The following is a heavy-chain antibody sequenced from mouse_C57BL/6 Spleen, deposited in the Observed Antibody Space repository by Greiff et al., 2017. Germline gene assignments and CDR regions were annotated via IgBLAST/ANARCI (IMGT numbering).Heavy chain of an antibody. CDR3: ARPCYSNLYAMDD. J-gene: IGHJ4*01. Sequence: QVQLKQSGAELARPGASVKMSCKASGYTFTNYTMHWVNQRPGQGLEWIGYINPSSGYTKYNQKFKDKATLTADQSSSTAYMQLSSLTSEDSAVYDGARPCYSNLYAMDDWGKGTSVTVSS. V-gene: IGHV1-4*01. D-gene: IGHD2-5*01. CDR2: INPSSGYT. CDR1: GYTFTNYT.